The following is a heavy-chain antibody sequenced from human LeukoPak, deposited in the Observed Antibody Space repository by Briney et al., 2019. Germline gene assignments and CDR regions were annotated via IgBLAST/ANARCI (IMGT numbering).Heavy chain of an antibody. J-gene: IGHJ3*02. CDR1: GFTFSTYA. CDR2: ITSDGSKK. CDR3: ARTALRYYGSGSFSLDVFDM. D-gene: IGHD3-10*01. Sequence: GGSLRLSCAASGFTFSTYAMHWVRQAPGKGLEWVVAITSDGSKKYYADSVKGRITISRDNSKSSLYLQMNSLTPEDTAVYYCARTALRYYGSGSFSLDVFDMWGQGTMVTVSS. V-gene: IGHV3-30-3*01.